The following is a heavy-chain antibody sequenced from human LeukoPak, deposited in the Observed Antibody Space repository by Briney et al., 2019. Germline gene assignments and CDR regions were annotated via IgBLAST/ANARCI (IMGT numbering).Heavy chain of an antibody. CDR3: ARDNGYCSGGSCYLLDY. Sequence: SVRVSCKASGGTFSSYAISWVRQAPGQGLEWMGGIIPIFGTANYAQKFQGRVTITTDESTSTAYMELSSLRSEDTAVYYCARDNGYCSGGSCYLLDYWGQGTLVTVSS. CDR1: GGTFSSYA. V-gene: IGHV1-69*05. J-gene: IGHJ4*02. CDR2: IIPIFGTA. D-gene: IGHD2-15*01.